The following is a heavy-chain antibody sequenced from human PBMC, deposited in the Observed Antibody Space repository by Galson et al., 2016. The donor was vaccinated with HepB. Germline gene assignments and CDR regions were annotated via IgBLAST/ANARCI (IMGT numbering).Heavy chain of an antibody. CDR3: RIMITFGGVNVDY. CDR2: IRSKTNSYAT. J-gene: IGHJ4*02. V-gene: IGHV3-73*01. D-gene: IGHD3-16*01. Sequence: SLRLSCAASGFTFSGSAMHWVRQASGKGLEWVGRIRSKTNSYATAYAASVKGRFTISRDVSKNTAYLQMNSLKTEDTAVYYCRIMITFGGVNVDYWGQGTLVTVSS. CDR1: GFTFSGSA.